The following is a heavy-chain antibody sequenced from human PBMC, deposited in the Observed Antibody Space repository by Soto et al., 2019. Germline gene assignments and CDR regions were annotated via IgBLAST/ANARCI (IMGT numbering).Heavy chain of an antibody. J-gene: IGHJ4*02. CDR1: SGSISSSNW. V-gene: IGHV4-4*02. Sequence: QVQLQESGPGLVKPSGTLSLTCAVSSGSISSSNWWSWVRQPPGKGLEWIGEIYHSGSTNYNPSLQSRVTISVRKSKDQFPLKLSSVTAADTAVYYCASVNKDDFWVSFDYWGQGTLVTVSS. CDR2: IYHSGST. D-gene: IGHD3-3*01. CDR3: ASVNKDDFWVSFDY.